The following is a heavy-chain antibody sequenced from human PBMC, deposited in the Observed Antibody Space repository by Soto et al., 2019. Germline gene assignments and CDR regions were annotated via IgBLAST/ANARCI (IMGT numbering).Heavy chain of an antibody. J-gene: IGHJ5*02. V-gene: IGHV5-51*01. Sequence: PEECVNTYRKVSEYSFANQGIVWAPQMSGKGLEWMGIISPDDSYTLYSPSFQGQVTISADKPISTVYLQWSSLKASDTAIYYCTKRLRDVSIPGPWFDPWGQGTLVTVSS. D-gene: IGHD2-21*01. CDR2: ISPDDSYT. CDR3: TKRLRDVSIPGPWFDP. CDR1: EYSFANQG.